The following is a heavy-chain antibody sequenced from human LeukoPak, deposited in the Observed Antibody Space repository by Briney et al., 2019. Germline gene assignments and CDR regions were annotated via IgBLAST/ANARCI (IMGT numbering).Heavy chain of an antibody. D-gene: IGHD6-19*01. Sequence: PSETLSLTCTASGGSISSSSYYWGWIRQPPGKGLEWIGSIYYSGSTYYNPSLKSRVTISVDTSKNQFSLKLSSVTAADTAVYYCARSYGYSSGWYGAYYFDYWGQGTLVTVSS. CDR2: IYYSGST. J-gene: IGHJ4*02. CDR3: ARSYGYSSGWYGAYYFDY. V-gene: IGHV4-39*07. CDR1: GGSISSSSYY.